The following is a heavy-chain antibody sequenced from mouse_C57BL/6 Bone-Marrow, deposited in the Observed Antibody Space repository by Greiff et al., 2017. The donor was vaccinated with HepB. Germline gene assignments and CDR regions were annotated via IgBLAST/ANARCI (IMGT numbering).Heavy chain of an antibody. CDR1: GYTFTEYT. CDR3: ARHEGLNYYGSRYFDY. CDR2: FYPGSGSI. V-gene: IGHV1-62-2*01. Sequence: QVQLQQSGAELVKPGASVKLSCKASGYTFTEYTIHWVKQRSGQGLEWIGWFYPGSGSIKYNEKFKDKATLTADKSSSTVYMELSRLTSEDSAVYFCARHEGLNYYGSRYFDYWGQGTTLTVSS. D-gene: IGHD1-1*01. J-gene: IGHJ2*01.